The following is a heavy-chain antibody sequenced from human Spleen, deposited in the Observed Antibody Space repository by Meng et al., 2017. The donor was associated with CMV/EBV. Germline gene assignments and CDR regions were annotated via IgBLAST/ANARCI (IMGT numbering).Heavy chain of an antibody. CDR1: GFTFSNYA. CDR2: ISGTARTT. Sequence: GESLKISCVASGFTFSNYAMTWVRQAPGKGLEWVSVISGTARTTYYADSVRGRFTISRDNSKNTLYLQINSLRAGDTAVYYCSNSYPGDYGDDDPPFAYWGQGTRVTVSS. J-gene: IGHJ4*02. V-gene: IGHV3-23*01. CDR3: SNSYPGDYGDDDPPFAY. D-gene: IGHD4-17*01.